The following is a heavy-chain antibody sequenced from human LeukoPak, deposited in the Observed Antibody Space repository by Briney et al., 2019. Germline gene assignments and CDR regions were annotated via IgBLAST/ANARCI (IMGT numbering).Heavy chain of an antibody. D-gene: IGHD5-24*01. J-gene: IGHJ4*02. CDR2: ISLSGSTL. V-gene: IGHV3-48*03. CDR3: ARRGRDDYNSWGPFDY. CDR1: GLTVSDFE. Sequence: PGGYLRLSCAVSGLTVSDFEMNWVRQAPGKGLEWISYISLSGSTLYYADSVKGRFTISRDNAKNSLFLQMNSLRAEDTAVYYCARRGRDDYNSWGPFDYWGQGALVTVSS.